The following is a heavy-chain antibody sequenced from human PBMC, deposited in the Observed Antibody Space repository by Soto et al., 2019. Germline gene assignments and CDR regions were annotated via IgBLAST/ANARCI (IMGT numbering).Heavy chain of an antibody. J-gene: IGHJ6*02. CDR2: INAYNVYNGNT. Sequence: QVKLVQSGAEVKKPGASVKVSCKASGYTFTSFGISWVRQAPGQGLEWMGGINAYNVYNGNTNYAQNLQGRVTMTTDTSTSKDYMELRSLRSDDTAVYYYARARIFYGLDVWGQGTTVTVSS. CDR3: ARARIFYGLDV. V-gene: IGHV1-18*01. D-gene: IGHD2-15*01. CDR1: GYTFTSFG.